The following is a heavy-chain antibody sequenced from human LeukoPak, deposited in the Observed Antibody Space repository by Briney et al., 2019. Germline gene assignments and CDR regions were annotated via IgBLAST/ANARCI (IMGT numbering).Heavy chain of an antibody. CDR1: GGSISSGDYS. V-gene: IGHV4-30-4*01. J-gene: IGHJ4*02. CDR3: ARASAGGDYVY. D-gene: IGHD4-17*01. CDR2: IYFSGST. Sequence: SQTLSLTCTVSGGSISSGDYSWSWIRQPPGKGPEWNGYIYFSGSTYYNPSLKSRVTISVDTSKNQFSLKLSSVTAADTAVYYCARASAGGDYVYWGQGTLVTVSS.